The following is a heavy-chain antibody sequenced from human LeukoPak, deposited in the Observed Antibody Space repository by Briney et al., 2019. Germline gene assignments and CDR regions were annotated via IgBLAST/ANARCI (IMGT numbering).Heavy chain of an antibody. J-gene: IGHJ5*02. D-gene: IGHD3-3*01. CDR1: DGSISSSSYY. CDR3: ARLVVGVVSNWFDP. CDR2: IYYSGST. Sequence: PSETLSLTCTVSDGSISSSSYYWGWIRQPPGKGLEWIGSIYYSGSTYYNPSLKSRVTISVDTSKNQFSLKLSSVTAADTAVYYCARLVVGVVSNWFDPWGQGTLATVSS. V-gene: IGHV4-39*01.